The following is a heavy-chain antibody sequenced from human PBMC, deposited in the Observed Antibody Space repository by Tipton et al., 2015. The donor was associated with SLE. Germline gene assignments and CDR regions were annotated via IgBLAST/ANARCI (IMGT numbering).Heavy chain of an antibody. Sequence: GSLRLSCAASGFTFSSSEIHWVRQAPGKGLEWVSYISGSGRTIYYADSVKGRFTISRDNSKNSLYLQMNSLRAEDTAVYYCATSLWDFDSSGYGFDFWGQGTLVTVSS. V-gene: IGHV3-48*03. CDR2: ISGSGRTI. J-gene: IGHJ4*02. D-gene: IGHD3-22*01. CDR3: ATSLWDFDSSGYGFDF. CDR1: GFTFSSSE.